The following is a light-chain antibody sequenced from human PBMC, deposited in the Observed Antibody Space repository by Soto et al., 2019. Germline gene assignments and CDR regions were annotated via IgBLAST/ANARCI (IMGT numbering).Light chain of an antibody. J-gene: IGKJ1*01. CDR3: QQYCSSPRT. V-gene: IGKV3-20*01. CDR2: GAS. CDR1: QSVSNSY. Sequence: EIVLTQSPGTLSLSPGERATLSCRASQSVSNSYLAWYQQKPVQAPRLLIYGASSRATDIPDRFSGSGSGTDFTLTISRLEAEDFAVYYCQQYCSSPRTFGQGTKVELK.